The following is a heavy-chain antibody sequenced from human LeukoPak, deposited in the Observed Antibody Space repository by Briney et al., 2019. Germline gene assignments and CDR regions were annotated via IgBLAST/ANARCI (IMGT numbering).Heavy chain of an antibody. CDR2: IYYSGST. CDR1: GGSISSYY. D-gene: IGHD3-16*02. Sequence: SETLSLTCTVSGGSISSYYWSWIRQPPGKGLEWIGYIYYSGSTKYNPSLKSRVTISVDTSKNQFSLKLSSVTAADTAVYYCARFIDEIDNWFDPWGQGTLVTVSS. V-gene: IGHV4-59*01. J-gene: IGHJ5*02. CDR3: ARFIDEIDNWFDP.